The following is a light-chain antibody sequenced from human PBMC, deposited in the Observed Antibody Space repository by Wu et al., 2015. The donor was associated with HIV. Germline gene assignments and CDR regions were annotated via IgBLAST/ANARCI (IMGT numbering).Light chain of an antibody. J-gene: IGKJ4*01. V-gene: IGKV3D-20*01. Sequence: GRAPPPXGASQSVNSNYLAWYQQKLGLAPRLLIYAASSRATGVPDRFSGSGSGTEFTLTIASLQSEDFAVYYCQQYNFWPTFGGGTKVEIK. CDR1: QSVNSNY. CDR3: QQYNFWPT. CDR2: AAS.